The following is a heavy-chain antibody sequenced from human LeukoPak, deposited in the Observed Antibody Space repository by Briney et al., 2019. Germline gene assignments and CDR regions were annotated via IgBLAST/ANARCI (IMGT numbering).Heavy chain of an antibody. D-gene: IGHD1-26*01. CDR1: GGTFSSYA. V-gene: IGHV1-69*05. CDR2: IIPIFGTA. J-gene: IGHJ6*02. Sequence: ASVKVSCKASGGTFSSYAISWVRQAPGQGLEWMGGIIPIFGTANYAQKFQGRVTTTTDESTSTAYMELRSLRSEDTAVYFCARDNVGGSYPYYYNDGMDVWGQGTPITVSS. CDR3: ARDNVGGSYPYYYNDGMDV.